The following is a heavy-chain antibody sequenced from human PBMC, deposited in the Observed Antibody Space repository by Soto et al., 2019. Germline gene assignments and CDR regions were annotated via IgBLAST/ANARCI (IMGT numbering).Heavy chain of an antibody. V-gene: IGHV1-18*01. CDR1: GYAFTTYG. J-gene: IGHJ4*02. Sequence: QFHLVQSGAEVKKPGASVKVSCKGSGYAFTTYGITWVRQAPGQGLEWMGWSSAHNGNTNYAQKLQGSVTVTRDTSKGTAYMELRSLRSDDTAVYYCARGRYGDYWGQGALVTVSS. CDR2: SSAHNGNT. D-gene: IGHD1-1*01. CDR3: ARGRYGDY.